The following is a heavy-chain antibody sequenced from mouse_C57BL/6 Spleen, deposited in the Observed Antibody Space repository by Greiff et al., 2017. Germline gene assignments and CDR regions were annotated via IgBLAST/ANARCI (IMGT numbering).Heavy chain of an antibody. J-gene: IGHJ4*01. CDR3: SKSNDGYLFYYAMDY. Sequence: QVQLQQPGAELVKPGASVKLSCKASGYTFTSYWMHWVKQRPGQGLEWIGMIHPNSGSTNYNEKFKSKATLTVDKSSSTAYMQLSSLTSEDSAVYYYSKSNDGYLFYYAMDYWGKGSSAPVSS. D-gene: IGHD2-3*01. CDR1: GYTFTSYW. CDR2: IHPNSGST. V-gene: IGHV1-64*01.